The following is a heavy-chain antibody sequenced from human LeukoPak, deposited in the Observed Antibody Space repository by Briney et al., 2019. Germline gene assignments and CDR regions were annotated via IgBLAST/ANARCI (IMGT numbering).Heavy chain of an antibody. CDR3: ARPLYSSGWDFDY. CDR2: INPNSGGT. Sequence: ASVKVSCKASGYTFTGYYMHWVRQAPGLGLEWMGWINPNSGGTNYAQKFQGRVTMTRDTSISTAYMELSRLRSDDTAVYYCARPLYSSGWDFDYWGQGTLVTVSS. CDR1: GYTFTGYY. D-gene: IGHD6-19*01. V-gene: IGHV1-2*02. J-gene: IGHJ4*02.